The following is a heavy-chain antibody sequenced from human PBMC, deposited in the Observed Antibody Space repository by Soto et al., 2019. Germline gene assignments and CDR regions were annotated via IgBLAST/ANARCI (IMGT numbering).Heavy chain of an antibody. V-gene: IGHV3-7*03. CDR3: AKAPGRYFDWNKWFDP. Sequence: SCAASGFTFSNYWMSRVRQAPGKGLEWVANIKQDESEKYYVDSVKGRFTISRDNAKNSLYLQMNSLRAEDTAVYYCAKAPGRYFDWNKWFDPWGQGTLVTVSS. CDR2: IKQDESEK. CDR1: GFTFSNYW. J-gene: IGHJ5*02. D-gene: IGHD3-9*01.